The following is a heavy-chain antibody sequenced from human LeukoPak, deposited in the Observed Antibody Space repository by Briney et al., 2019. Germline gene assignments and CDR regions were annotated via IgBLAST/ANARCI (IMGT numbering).Heavy chain of an antibody. CDR2: IYSGGST. V-gene: IGHV3-53*04. D-gene: IGHD5-24*01. J-gene: IGHJ6*02. Sequence: PGGSLRLSCAASGFTVSSNYMSWVRQAPGKGLEWVSVIYSGGSTYYADSVKGRFTISRHNSKNTLYLQMNSLRAEDTAVYYCATGLVIPDGWLPVYGMDVWGQGTTVTVSS. CDR1: GFTVSSNY. CDR3: ATGLVIPDGWLPVYGMDV.